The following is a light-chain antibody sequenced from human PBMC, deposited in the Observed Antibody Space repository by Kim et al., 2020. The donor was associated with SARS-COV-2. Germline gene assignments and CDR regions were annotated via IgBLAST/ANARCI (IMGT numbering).Light chain of an antibody. CDR2: HDS. Sequence: SYELTQPPSVSVAPGKTATITCEGNYIGSKTVHWYQQKPGQAPVLVIYHDSDRPSGIPERFSGSNSGNTATLTISWVEAGDDAAYYCQVWDSSTDHYVFGIGTKVTVL. V-gene: IGLV3-21*04. J-gene: IGLJ1*01. CDR3: QVWDSSTDHYV. CDR1: YIGSKT.